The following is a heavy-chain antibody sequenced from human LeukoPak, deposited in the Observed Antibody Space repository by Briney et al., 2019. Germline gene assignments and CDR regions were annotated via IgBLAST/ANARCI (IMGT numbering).Heavy chain of an antibody. CDR1: GGTFSSYA. Sequence: SVKVSCKASGGTFSSYAIGWVRQAPGQGLEWMGGIIPIFGTANYAQKFQGRVTITADKSTSTAYMELSSLRSEDTAMYYCATKTYCSSNSCYVPLDYWGQGTLVTVSS. D-gene: IGHD2-2*01. J-gene: IGHJ4*02. CDR3: ATKTYCSSNSCYVPLDY. CDR2: IIPIFGTA. V-gene: IGHV1-69*06.